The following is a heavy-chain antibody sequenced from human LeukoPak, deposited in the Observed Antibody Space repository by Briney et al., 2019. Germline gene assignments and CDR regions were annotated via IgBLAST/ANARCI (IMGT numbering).Heavy chain of an antibody. D-gene: IGHD2-8*01. J-gene: IGHJ6*03. CDR3: ARIGSLLSEGLYYYYYMDV. V-gene: IGHV4-39*07. CDR2: INHSGST. CDR1: RGSTSSSSYY. Sequence: PSETLSLTCTVSRGSTSSSSYYWSWIRQPPGKGLEWIGEINHSGSTNYNPSLKSRVTISVDTSKNQFSLKLSSVTAADTAVYYCARIGSLLSEGLYYYYYMDVWGKGTTVTVSS.